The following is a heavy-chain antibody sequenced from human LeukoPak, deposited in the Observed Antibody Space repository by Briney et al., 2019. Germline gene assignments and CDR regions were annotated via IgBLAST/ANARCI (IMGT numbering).Heavy chain of an antibody. CDR3: ARDQYYYGMDV. J-gene: IGHJ6*02. Sequence: GGSLRLSCAASGFTFGSYAMNWVRQAPGKGLEWVSGINWNGGSTGYADSVKGRFTISRDNAKNPLYLQMNSLRAEDTALYYCARDQYYYGMDVWGQGTTVTVSS. V-gene: IGHV3-20*04. CDR2: INWNGGST. CDR1: GFTFGSYA.